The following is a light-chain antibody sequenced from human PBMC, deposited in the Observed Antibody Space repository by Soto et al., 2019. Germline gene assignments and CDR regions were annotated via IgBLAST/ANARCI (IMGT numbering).Light chain of an antibody. CDR1: QSMSSY. J-gene: IGKJ2*01. V-gene: IGKV1-39*01. Sequence: DIQMTQSPSSLSASVGDRVTITCRASQSMSSYLNWYQQKPGKAPKLLIYAASSLQSGFPSRFSGSGSGPDFTLTISSLQPEDFATYYCQQSYSTPYTFGQGTKLEIK. CDR2: AAS. CDR3: QQSYSTPYT.